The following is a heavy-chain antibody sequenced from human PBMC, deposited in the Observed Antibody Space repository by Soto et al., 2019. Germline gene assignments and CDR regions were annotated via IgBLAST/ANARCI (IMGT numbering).Heavy chain of an antibody. CDR1: GFTFSRYA. V-gene: IGHV3-23*01. D-gene: IGHD6-6*01. CDR3: VQGSGSSRPYYFDY. Sequence: EVQLLQSGGGLEQPGGSLRLSCAASGFTFSRYAMTWVRQAPEKGLELVSSITNGGADTWHADSVKGRFTISRDNSKSTLYLHMTSLRVEDTAIYYCVQGSGSSRPYYFDYWAQGTLVTVSS. CDR2: ITNGGADT. J-gene: IGHJ4*02.